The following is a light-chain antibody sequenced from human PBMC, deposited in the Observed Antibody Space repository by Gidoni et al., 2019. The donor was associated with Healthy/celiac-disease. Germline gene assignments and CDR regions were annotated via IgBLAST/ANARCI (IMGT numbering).Light chain of an antibody. CDR3: QQYNNWSRVT. Sequence: EIVMTQSPATLSVSPGERATLSCRASQSVSSNLAWSQQKPGQAPRLLIYGASTRATGIPARFSGSGSGTEFTLTISSLQSEDFAVYYCQQYNNWSRVTFGPGTKVDIK. J-gene: IGKJ3*01. V-gene: IGKV3-15*01. CDR1: QSVSSN. CDR2: GAS.